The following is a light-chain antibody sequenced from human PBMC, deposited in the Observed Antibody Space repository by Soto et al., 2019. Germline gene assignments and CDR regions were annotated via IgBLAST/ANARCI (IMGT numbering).Light chain of an antibody. CDR1: QGISSH. CDR2: AAS. V-gene: IGKV1-9*01. J-gene: IGKJ5*01. CDR3: QQVNSFPST. Sequence: IQLTQSPSSLSSPVGDRVPITCRASQGISSHLAWYQQKPGKAPKLLIYAASTLQTGVPSRFSGGGSGTDFTLTLSSLQPEDFATYYCQQVNSFPSTFGQGTRLEIK.